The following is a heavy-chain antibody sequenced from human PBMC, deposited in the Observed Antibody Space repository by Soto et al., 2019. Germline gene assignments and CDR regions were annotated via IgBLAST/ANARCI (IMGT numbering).Heavy chain of an antibody. CDR1: GFTFGSYG. Sequence: PGGSLRLSCAVSGFTFGSYGMHWVRQAPGKGLEWVAVISYDGSNKYYADSVRGRFAISRDNSNNMLYLQMNSLRAEDTAVYYCANIRNVVYAHNAYWGQGALVTVSS. CDR3: ANIRNVVYAHNAY. D-gene: IGHD2-8*02. J-gene: IGHJ4*02. CDR2: ISYDGSNK. V-gene: IGHV3-30*18.